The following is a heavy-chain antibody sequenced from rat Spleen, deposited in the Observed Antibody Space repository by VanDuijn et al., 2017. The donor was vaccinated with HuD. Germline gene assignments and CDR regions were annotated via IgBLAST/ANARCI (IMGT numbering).Heavy chain of an antibody. D-gene: IGHD2-2*01. CDR1: GITFNNYW. V-gene: IGHV5-31*01. Sequence: EVQLVESGGGRVQPGRSLKLSCVASGITFNNYWMTWIRQAPGKRLEWVASISNTGDTFYPDSVKGRFSISRDNAKRTLFLQMDSLRSDDTATYHCVGAGYLRDWYFDFWGPGTMVTVSS. J-gene: IGHJ1*01. CDR3: VGAGYLRDWYFDF. CDR2: ISNTGDT.